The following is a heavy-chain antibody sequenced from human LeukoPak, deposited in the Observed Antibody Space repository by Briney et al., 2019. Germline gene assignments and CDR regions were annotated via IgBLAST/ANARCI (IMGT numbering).Heavy chain of an antibody. J-gene: IGHJ4*02. CDR2: INTNTGNP. V-gene: IGHV7-4-1*02. Sequence: ASVTVSCTASGYTFTSYAMNWVRQAPGQGLEWMGWINTNTGNPTYAQGFTGRFVFSLDTSVGTSYLQISSLKAEDTAVYYCARAVGDTVTLYYFNYWGQGTLVTVSS. CDR1: GYTFTSYA. D-gene: IGHD4-17*01. CDR3: ARAVGDTVTLYYFNY.